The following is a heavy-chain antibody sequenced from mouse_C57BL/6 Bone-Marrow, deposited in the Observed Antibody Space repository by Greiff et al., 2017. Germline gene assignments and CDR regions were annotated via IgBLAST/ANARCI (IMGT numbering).Heavy chain of an antibody. Sequence: LQESGAELARPGASVKLSCKASGYTFTSYGISWVKQRTGQGLEWIGEIYPRSGNTYYNEKFKGKATLTADKSSSTAYMELRSLTSEDSAVYIWAREAITTVVATDWYFDVWGTGTTVTVSS. CDR3: AREAITTVVATDWYFDV. V-gene: IGHV1-81*01. J-gene: IGHJ1*03. CDR1: GYTFTSYG. D-gene: IGHD1-1*01. CDR2: IYPRSGNT.